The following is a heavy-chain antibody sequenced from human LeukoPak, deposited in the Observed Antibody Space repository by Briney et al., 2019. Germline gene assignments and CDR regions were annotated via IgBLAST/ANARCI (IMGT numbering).Heavy chain of an antibody. Sequence: SVKVSCKASGGTFSSYAISWVRQAPGQGLEWMGRIIPIFGIANYAQKFQGRVTITADKSTSTAYMELSSLRSEDTAVSYCARAIEGWFDPWGQGTLVTVSS. V-gene: IGHV1-69*04. CDR2: IIPIFGIA. CDR3: ARAIEGWFDP. CDR1: GGTFSSYA. D-gene: IGHD2/OR15-2a*01. J-gene: IGHJ5*02.